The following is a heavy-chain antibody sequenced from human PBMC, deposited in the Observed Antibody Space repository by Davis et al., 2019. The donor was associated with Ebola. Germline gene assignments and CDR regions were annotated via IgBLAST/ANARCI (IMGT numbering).Heavy chain of an antibody. CDR3: ARDKVAHYYDSSGYYSAAEYFQH. J-gene: IGHJ1*01. D-gene: IGHD3-22*01. V-gene: IGHV5-51*01. CDR2: IYPSDSDT. CDR1: GYSFTSYW. Sequence: GESLKISCKGSGYSFTSYWIAWVRQMPGKGLEWMGIIYPSDSDTRYSPSFQGQVTISADKSISTAYLQWSSLKASDTAMYYCARDKVAHYYDSSGYYSAAEYFQHWGQGTLVTASS.